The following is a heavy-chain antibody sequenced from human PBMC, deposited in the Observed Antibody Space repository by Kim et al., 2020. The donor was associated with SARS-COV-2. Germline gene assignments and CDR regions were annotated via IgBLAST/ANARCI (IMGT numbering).Heavy chain of an antibody. CDR1: GYTFTDYF. Sequence: ASVKVSCKASGYTFTDYFMHWVRQAPGQGLEWMGRINPNSGGTNFAQKFQGRVTMSRDTSISTAYMELSSLRSDDTAVYYCAREQQLGGVWFDPWGQGTLVTVSS. D-gene: IGHD6-13*01. CDR2: INPNSGGT. V-gene: IGHV1-2*06. CDR3: AREQQLGGVWFDP. J-gene: IGHJ5*02.